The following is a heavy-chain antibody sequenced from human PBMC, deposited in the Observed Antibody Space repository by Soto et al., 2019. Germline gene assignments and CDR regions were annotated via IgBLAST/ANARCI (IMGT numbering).Heavy chain of an antibody. J-gene: IGHJ6*02. V-gene: IGHV3-21*01. CDR2: ISTSSSYI. Sequence: GGSLKLSCVATDFTFVSYTRKWLPEASGKGLACVSSISTSSSYIYYADSVKGRFTISRDNAKNSLYLQMNSLRAEDTAVYYCARALPLRYFDWTSPIRGNYYYYYGMDVWGQGT. D-gene: IGHD3-9*01. CDR1: DFTFVSYT. CDR3: ARALPLRYFDWTSPIRGNYYYYYGMDV.